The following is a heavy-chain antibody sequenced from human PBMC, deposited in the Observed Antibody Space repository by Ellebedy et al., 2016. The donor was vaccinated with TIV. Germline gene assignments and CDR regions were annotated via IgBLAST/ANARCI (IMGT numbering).Heavy chain of an antibody. CDR1: GFTFSSYW. Sequence: GESLKISCAASGFTFSSYWMTWVRQAPGKGLEWVANINQDGNAKHYVDSVKGRFTISRDNAKNSLYLQMNSLRAEDTAVYYCAREQWLVDYWGQGALVTVSS. CDR2: INQDGNAK. D-gene: IGHD6-19*01. J-gene: IGHJ4*02. CDR3: AREQWLVDY. V-gene: IGHV3-7*01.